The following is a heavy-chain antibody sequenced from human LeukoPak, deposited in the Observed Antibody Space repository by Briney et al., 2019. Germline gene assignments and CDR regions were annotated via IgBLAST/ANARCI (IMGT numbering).Heavy chain of an antibody. CDR3: ARGWSSDFDY. V-gene: IGHV1-2*02. CDR1: GYTFTAYY. J-gene: IGHJ4*02. CDR2: LNSKNGDT. Sequence: GASVKVSCKTSGYTFTAYYIHWVRQAPGQGLQWMGWLNSKNGDTTYAQKFQGRVTMTRDTSISTAYMELSSLKSEDTAIYYCARGWSSDFDYWGQGTLVTVSS. D-gene: IGHD2-8*01.